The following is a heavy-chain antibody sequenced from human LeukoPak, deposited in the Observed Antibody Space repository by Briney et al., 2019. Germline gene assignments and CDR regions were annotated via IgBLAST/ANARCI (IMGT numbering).Heavy chain of an antibody. CDR2: INPNSGGT. J-gene: IGHJ6*03. Sequence: ASVTVSFTASGYTFTGYYMHWVRQAPGQGLEWMGWINPNSGGTNYAQKFQGRVTMTRDTSISTAYMELSRLRSDDTAVYYCARVDYSSSWYQGYYYYYMDVWGKGTTVTVSS. V-gene: IGHV1-2*02. CDR1: GYTFTGYY. CDR3: ARVDYSSSWYQGYYYYYMDV. D-gene: IGHD6-13*01.